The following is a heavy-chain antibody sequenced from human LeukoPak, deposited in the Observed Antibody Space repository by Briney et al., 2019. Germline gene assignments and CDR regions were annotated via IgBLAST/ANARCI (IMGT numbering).Heavy chain of an antibody. J-gene: IGHJ6*02. CDR2: ISSIGDTI. CDR3: ARTDSLNGMDV. CDR1: GVTFSSYS. Sequence: PRGSLRLSCAASGVTFSSYSMNWGREAPGKGLGGVSYISSIGDTIYYADSVKGRFTISRDNDKNSLYLQMTSLRAEDTAVYYCARTDSLNGMDVWGQGTTVTVSS. V-gene: IGHV3-48*04. D-gene: IGHD2-21*01.